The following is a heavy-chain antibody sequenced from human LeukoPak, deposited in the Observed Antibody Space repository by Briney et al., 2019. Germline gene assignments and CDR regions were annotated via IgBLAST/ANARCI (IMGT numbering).Heavy chain of an antibody. CDR1: GGSISSCTYS. D-gene: IGHD1-1*01. Sequence: SEILSLTCSVSGGSISSCTYSWGWIRQPPGKGLEWIGSFSCSGSTYYNPSLKSRVTISVDTSKSQFSLYMDSVTAADTAVYYCARDWNRYAYWGQGTLVTVSS. CDR2: FSCSGST. CDR3: ARDWNRYAY. J-gene: IGHJ4*02. V-gene: IGHV4-39*07.